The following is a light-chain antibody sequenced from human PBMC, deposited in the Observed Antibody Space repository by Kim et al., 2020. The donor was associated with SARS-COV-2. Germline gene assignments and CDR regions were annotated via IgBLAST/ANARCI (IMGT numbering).Light chain of an antibody. Sequence: GQSDTITCTGTSSDVGGYNYVSCDQQHRGKAPRLMIYEVTKRPSGVPDRLSGSKSGNTASLTVSGLQADDDAHYYCSSYAASRTFLFGGGTKVTVL. V-gene: IGLV2-8*01. CDR2: EVT. CDR1: SSDVGGYNY. CDR3: SSYAASRTFL. J-gene: IGLJ2*01.